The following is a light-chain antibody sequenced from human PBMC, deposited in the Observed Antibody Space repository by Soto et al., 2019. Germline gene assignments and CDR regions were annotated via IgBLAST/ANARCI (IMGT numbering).Light chain of an antibody. V-gene: IGKV1-27*01. J-gene: IGKJ1*01. Sequence: DIQMTQSPSSLSAFVGDRVTITCRASQGISNSLAWYQQKPGKGPKLLIYGASSLQSGIPARFSGSGSGTDFTLTINSLQPADSATYYCLNYNSAPQTFGKGTRVEIK. CDR1: QGISNS. CDR2: GAS. CDR3: LNYNSAPQT.